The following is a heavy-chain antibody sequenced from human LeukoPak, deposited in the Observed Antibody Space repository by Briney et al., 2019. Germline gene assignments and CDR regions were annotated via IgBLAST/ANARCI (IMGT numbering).Heavy chain of an antibody. D-gene: IGHD5-18*01. Sequence: ASVKVSCKASGYTFTSYAMHWVRQAPGQRLEWIGWINAGNGNTKYSQKFQGRVTITRDTSASTAYMELSSLRSEDTAVYYCARGEDTAMVNPFDYWGQGTLVTVSS. CDR2: INAGNGNT. CDR3: ARGEDTAMVNPFDY. J-gene: IGHJ4*02. CDR1: GYTFTSYA. V-gene: IGHV1-3*01.